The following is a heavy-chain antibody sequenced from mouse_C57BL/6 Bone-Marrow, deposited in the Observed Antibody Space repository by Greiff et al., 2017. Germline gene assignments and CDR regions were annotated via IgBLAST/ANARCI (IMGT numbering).Heavy chain of an antibody. V-gene: IGHV1-80*01. J-gene: IGHJ4*01. CDR3: ARGYYGSRLSMDY. CDR1: GYAFSSYW. CDR2: IYPGDGDT. Sequence: QVQLQQSGAELVKPGASVKISCKASGYAFSSYWMNWVKQRPGKGLEWIGQIYPGDGDTNYNGKFKGKATLTADKSSSTAYMQRSSLTSEDSAVYFCARGYYGSRLSMDYWGQGTSVTVSS. D-gene: IGHD1-1*01.